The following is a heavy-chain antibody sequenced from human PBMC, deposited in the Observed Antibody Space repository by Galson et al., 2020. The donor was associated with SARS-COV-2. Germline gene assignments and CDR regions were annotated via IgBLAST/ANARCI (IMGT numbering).Heavy chain of an antibody. CDR3: ARDEGIRGYNYGRLYYGMDV. CDR2: ISTSSSYT. J-gene: IGHJ6*02. CDR1: GFHFSTYS. Sequence: NHGESLKIPCAASGFHFSTYSMNWVRLAPGKGLEWVSSISTSSSYTYYVDSVQGRFSISRDNPRNSLYLQMNSLRAEETAVYYCARDEGIRGYNYGRLYYGMDVWGQGTTVTVS. D-gene: IGHD5-18*01. V-gene: IGHV3-21*01.